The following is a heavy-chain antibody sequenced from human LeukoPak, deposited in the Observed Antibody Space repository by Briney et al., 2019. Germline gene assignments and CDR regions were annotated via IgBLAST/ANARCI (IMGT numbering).Heavy chain of an antibody. CDR3: ARDQTDCSRTSCYNVHYGMDV. Sequence: ASVTVSCKASGYTFTSYYMHWVRQAPGQGLEWMGIINPSGGSTSYAQKFQGRVTMTRDTSTNTVYMGLSSLRSEDTAVYYCARDQTDCSRTSCYNVHYGMDVWGQGTTVTVSS. CDR1: GYTFTSYY. J-gene: IGHJ6*02. V-gene: IGHV1-46*01. CDR2: INPSGGST. D-gene: IGHD2-2*02.